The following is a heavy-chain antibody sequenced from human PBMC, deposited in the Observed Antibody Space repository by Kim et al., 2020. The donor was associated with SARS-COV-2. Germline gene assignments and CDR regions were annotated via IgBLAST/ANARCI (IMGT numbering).Heavy chain of an antibody. Sequence: SETLSLTCTVSGGSISSGGYYWSWIRQHPGKGLEWIGYIYYSGSTYYNPSLKSRVTISVDTSKNQFSLKLSSVTAADTAVYYCARDRRGGYGDYEDWFDPWGQGTLVTVSS. CDR2: IYYSGST. D-gene: IGHD4-17*01. CDR1: GGSISSGGYY. V-gene: IGHV4-31*03. CDR3: ARDRRGGYGDYEDWFDP. J-gene: IGHJ5*02.